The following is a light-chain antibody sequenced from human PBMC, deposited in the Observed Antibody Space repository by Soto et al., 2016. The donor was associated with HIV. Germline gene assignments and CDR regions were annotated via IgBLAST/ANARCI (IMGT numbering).Light chain of an antibody. CDR1: QNINNY. V-gene: IGKV1-39*01. CDR3: QQSFRNPRT. Sequence: DIQMTQSPSSLSASVGDRITITCRASQNINNYLNWYQQKPGKAPKLLLYAATSLQSGVASRFTGSGSGTDFTLTITSLQPEDFATYYCQQSFRNPRTFGQGTKVEIK. CDR2: AAT. J-gene: IGKJ1*01.